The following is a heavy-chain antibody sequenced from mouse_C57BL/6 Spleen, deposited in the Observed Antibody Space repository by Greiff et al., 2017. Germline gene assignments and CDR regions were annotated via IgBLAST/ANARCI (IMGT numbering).Heavy chain of an antibody. CDR2: INPSSGYT. D-gene: IGHD2-4*01. CDR1: GYTFTSYT. Sequence: QVQLQQSGAELARPGASVKMSCEASGYTFTSYTMHWVKQRPGQGLEWIGYINPSSGYTKYNQKFKDEATLTADKSSSTAYMQLSSLTSEDSAVYYCARGDYPSMDYWGQGTSVTVSS. V-gene: IGHV1-4*01. J-gene: IGHJ4*01. CDR3: ARGDYPSMDY.